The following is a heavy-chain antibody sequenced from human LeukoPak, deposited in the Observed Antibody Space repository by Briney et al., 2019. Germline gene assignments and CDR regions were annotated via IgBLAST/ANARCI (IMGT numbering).Heavy chain of an antibody. D-gene: IGHD3/OR15-3a*01. V-gene: IGHV3-23*01. Sequence: PGGSLRLSCAPSGFTFSTCAMSWVRQAPGKGLECVSNIIGRGGETYYADSAKGRFTISRDNSRNTLYLQKDRLRDEDTAVYYCAKDRGMIFGVVRGVEGFDYWGQGTLVTVSS. CDR3: AKDRGMIFGVVRGVEGFDY. CDR2: IIGRGGET. J-gene: IGHJ4*02. CDR1: GFTFSTCA.